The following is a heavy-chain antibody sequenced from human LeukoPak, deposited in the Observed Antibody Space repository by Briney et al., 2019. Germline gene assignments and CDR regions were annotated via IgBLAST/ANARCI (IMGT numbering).Heavy chain of an antibody. V-gene: IGHV3-30*02. Sequence: PGGSLRLSCAASGFTFSSYGMHWVRQAPGKGLEWVAFIRYDGSNKYYADSVKGRFTISRDNSKNTLYLQMNSLRAEDTAVYYCAKEKGSYSSGSSFDYWGQGTLVTVSS. CDR2: IRYDGSNK. CDR3: AKEKGSYSSGSSFDY. J-gene: IGHJ4*02. CDR1: GFTFSSYG. D-gene: IGHD6-19*01.